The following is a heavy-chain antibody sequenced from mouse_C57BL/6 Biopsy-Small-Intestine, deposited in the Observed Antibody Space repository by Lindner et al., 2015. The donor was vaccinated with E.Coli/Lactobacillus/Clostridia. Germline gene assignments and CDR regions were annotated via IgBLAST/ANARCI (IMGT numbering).Heavy chain of an antibody. CDR3: ARGSYDYFDY. D-gene: IGHD1-1*02. CDR1: GYTFTHYW. J-gene: IGHJ2*01. V-gene: IGHV1-63*01. Sequence: VQLQESGAELVRPGTSVKMSCKASGYTFTHYWIGWAKQRPGHGLEWIGDIYPGGGYTNYNERFKGKATLTADKSSSTAYMQFSSLTFEDSAIYYCARGSYDYFDYWGQGTTLTVSS. CDR2: IYPGGGYT.